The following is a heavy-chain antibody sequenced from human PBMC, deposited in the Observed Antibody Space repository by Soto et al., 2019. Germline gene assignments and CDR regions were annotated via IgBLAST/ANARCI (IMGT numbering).Heavy chain of an antibody. V-gene: IGHV5-51*01. CDR2: IYPGDSKT. Sequence: GESLKISCKTSGYDFPTYWLAWVRQMPGKGLEWMGTIYPGDSKTRYSPSFQGQVTISADKSISTAYLHWSGLKASDTAMYYCARRQSTGWYYGLDVWGQGTTVTVSS. D-gene: IGHD6-19*01. CDR1: GYDFPTYW. J-gene: IGHJ6*02. CDR3: ARRQSTGWYYGLDV.